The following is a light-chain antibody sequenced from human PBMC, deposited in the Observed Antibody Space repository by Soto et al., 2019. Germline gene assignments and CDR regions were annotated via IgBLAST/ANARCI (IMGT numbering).Light chain of an antibody. Sequence: QSVLTQPASVSGSPGQSITISCTGTSSDVGAYKLMSWYQQYPGKAPKLMIYGVSNRPSGVSNRFSGSKSGNTASLTISGLQPEDEADYYCSSYTRSSTLVFGGGTKVTVL. J-gene: IGLJ2*01. CDR3: SSYTRSSTLV. CDR2: GVS. CDR1: SSDVGAYKL. V-gene: IGLV2-14*03.